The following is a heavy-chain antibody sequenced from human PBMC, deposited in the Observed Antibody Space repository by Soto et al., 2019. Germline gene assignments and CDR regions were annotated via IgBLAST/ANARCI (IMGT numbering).Heavy chain of an antibody. CDR2: IYSSGNT. CDR1: GGTISGYY. J-gene: IGHJ5*02. V-gene: IGHV4-4*07. CDR3: ERGQRFSDWFDP. Sequence: SETLSLTCSVSGGTISGYYWTWIRQPAGKGLEWIGRIYSSGNTKYNPSLQSRVTMSLDTSNNQFSLRLTSVTAADTAVYYCERGQRFSDWFDPWGQGTLVTVSS. D-gene: IGHD3-3*01.